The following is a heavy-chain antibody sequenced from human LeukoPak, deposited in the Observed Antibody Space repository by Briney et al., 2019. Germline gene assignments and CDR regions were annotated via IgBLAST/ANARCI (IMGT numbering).Heavy chain of an antibody. CDR3: AREVTGTRLAVF. J-gene: IGHJ4*02. V-gene: IGHV4-59*12. CDR1: GGSIGGDH. CDR2: ISYTGST. Sequence: PSETLSLTCTISGGSIGGDHWSWIRQAPGEGLEWIGYISYTGSTSYNPSLRSRVTISLNTPENQLSLRLTSVTAADTAVYYCAREVTGTRLAVFWGQGTPVAASS. D-gene: IGHD6-19*01.